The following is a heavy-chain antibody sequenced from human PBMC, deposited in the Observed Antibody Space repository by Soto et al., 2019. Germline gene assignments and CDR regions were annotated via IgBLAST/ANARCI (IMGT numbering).Heavy chain of an antibody. CDR2: IYNNGRT. V-gene: IGHV4-59*01. CDR1: GGSISSSS. Sequence: SETLPLTCTVSGGSISSSSWSWIRQPPGRGLEWIGYIYNNGRTDYNPSLKSRVTISVDTSKNHFSLKLSSVTPADTAVYYCARARFCTSTSCYHYFDFWGQGTLVTVSS. D-gene: IGHD2-2*01. CDR3: ARARFCTSTSCYHYFDF. J-gene: IGHJ4*02.